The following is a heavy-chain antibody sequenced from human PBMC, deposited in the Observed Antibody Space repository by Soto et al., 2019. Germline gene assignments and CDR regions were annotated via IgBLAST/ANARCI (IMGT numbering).Heavy chain of an antibody. CDR1: GFTFSSYG. J-gene: IGHJ4*02. Sequence: GVSLRLSCAASGFTFSSYGMHWVRQAPGKGLEWVAVISYDGSNKYYADSVKGRFTISRDNSKNTLYLQMNSLRAEDTAVYYCAKDSSADFDYWGQGTVVTVSS. V-gene: IGHV3-30*18. CDR3: AKDSSADFDY. CDR2: ISYDGSNK.